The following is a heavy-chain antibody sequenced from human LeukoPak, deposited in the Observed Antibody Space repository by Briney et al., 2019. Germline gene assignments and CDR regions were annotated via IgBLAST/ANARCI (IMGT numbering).Heavy chain of an antibody. V-gene: IGHV3-30*02. CDR3: AKDQVGTDP. CDR1: GFTFTDYY. D-gene: IGHD3-10*01. CDR2: IRYDGSNK. Sequence: GGSLRLSCAASGFTFTDYYMSWIRQAPGKGLEWVAFIRYDGSNKYYADSVKGRFTISRGNSKNTLYLQMNSLRAEDTAVYYCAKDQVGTDPWGQGTLVTVSS. J-gene: IGHJ5*02.